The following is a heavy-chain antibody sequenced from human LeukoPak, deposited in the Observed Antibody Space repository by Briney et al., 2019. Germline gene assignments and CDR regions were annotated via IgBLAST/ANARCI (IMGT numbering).Heavy chain of an antibody. J-gene: IGHJ3*02. CDR2: IYYSGST. Sequence: SETLSLTCTVSGGSISSYYWSWIRQPPGKGLEWIGYIYYSGSTNYNPSLKSRVTISVDTFKNQFSLKLSSVTAADTAVYYCARDRIANDAFDIWGQGTMVTVSS. V-gene: IGHV4-59*01. CDR3: ARDRIANDAFDI. CDR1: GGSISSYY. D-gene: IGHD6-13*01.